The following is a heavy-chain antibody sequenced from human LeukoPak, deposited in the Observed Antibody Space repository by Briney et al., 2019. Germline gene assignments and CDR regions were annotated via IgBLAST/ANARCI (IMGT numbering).Heavy chain of an antibody. V-gene: IGHV4-39*01. CDR2: IFYSGST. D-gene: IGHD5-12*01. Sequence: SETLSLTCTVSGGSISSSSFYWDWIRQPPGKGLERIGTIFYSGSTYYNPSLKSRITISVDTSKNQFSQKLSSVTAADTAVYYCARHSRSGYSDYESAFDIWGQGTMVIVSS. CDR1: GGSISSSSFY. CDR3: ARHSRSGYSDYESAFDI. J-gene: IGHJ3*02.